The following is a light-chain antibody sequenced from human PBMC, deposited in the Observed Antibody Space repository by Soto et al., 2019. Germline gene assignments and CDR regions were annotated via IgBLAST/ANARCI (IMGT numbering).Light chain of an antibody. V-gene: IGLV8-61*01. CDR3: VLYMGSGISV. Sequence: QTVVNQEPSFSVSPGGTVTLTCGLSSGSVSTSYYPSWYQQTPGQAPRTLIYSTNTRSSGVPDRFSGSIVGNKAALTITGAQADDESDYYCVLYMGSGISVFGTGTKLTV. CDR2: STN. J-gene: IGLJ1*01. CDR1: SGSVSTSYY.